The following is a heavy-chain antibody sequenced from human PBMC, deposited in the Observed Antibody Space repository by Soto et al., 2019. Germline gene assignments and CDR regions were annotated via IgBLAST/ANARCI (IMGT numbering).Heavy chain of an antibody. Sequence: TLSLTCTVSGGSIRAPDWWNWVRQSPDKGLEWIAEVHISGHSNYNPSLRSRVSVSIDSSKNQFYLNLNSVTAADTAIYYCARVRQGCSANNCYFDPWGQGTQVTVSS. D-gene: IGHD1-1*01. CDR3: ARVRQGCSANNCYFDP. CDR1: GGSIRAPDW. CDR2: VHISGHS. V-gene: IGHV4-4*02. J-gene: IGHJ5*01.